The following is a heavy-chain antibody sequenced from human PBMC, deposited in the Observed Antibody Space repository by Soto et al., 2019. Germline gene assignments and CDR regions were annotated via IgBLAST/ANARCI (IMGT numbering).Heavy chain of an antibody. D-gene: IGHD3-22*01. CDR3: ARTDDCNGYANGFDS. Sequence: SVTLSLTCNVSGRTIHSYYWSWVRQPPGKGLEWLGYIYDSGITSYNPSLKSRIIMSADTSKSQCSLKLTSVTCADTAVYYCARTDDCNGYANGFDSWGQGILVTVSS. V-gene: IGHV4-59*01. CDR1: GRTIHSYY. J-gene: IGHJ5*01. CDR2: IYDSGIT.